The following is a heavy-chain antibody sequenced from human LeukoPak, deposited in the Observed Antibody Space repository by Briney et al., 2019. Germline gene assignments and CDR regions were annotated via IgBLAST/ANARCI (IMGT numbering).Heavy chain of an antibody. CDR1: GVTVRNNF. CDR2: IYSGGDT. Sequence: PGGSLRLSCAASGVTVRNNFMLWVRQAPGKGLEWVSLIYSGGDTHYADSVKGRFTISRDNSKNTLYLQMNNLRAEDTAVYYCARDPPAVAINTYGWGQGTLVTVSS. D-gene: IGHD5-24*01. J-gene: IGHJ4*02. CDR3: ARDPPAVAINTYG. V-gene: IGHV3-66*01.